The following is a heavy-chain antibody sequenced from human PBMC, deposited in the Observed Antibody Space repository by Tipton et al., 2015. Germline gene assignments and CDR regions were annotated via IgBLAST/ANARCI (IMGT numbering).Heavy chain of an antibody. CDR1: GGSVSSGSYY. Sequence: TLSLTCTVSGGSVSSGSYYWSWIRQPPGKGLEWIGYISYSGSINYNPSLKSRVTISVDTSRNQFSLKLRSVTAADTALYYCARITMSFAFDIWGQGTMVTVSS. CDR2: ISYSGSI. J-gene: IGHJ3*02. CDR3: ARITMSFAFDI. V-gene: IGHV4-61*01.